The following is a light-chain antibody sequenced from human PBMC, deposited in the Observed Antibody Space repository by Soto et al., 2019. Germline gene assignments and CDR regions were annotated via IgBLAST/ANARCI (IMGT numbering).Light chain of an antibody. CDR1: QSVSSTY. V-gene: IGKV3-20*01. CDR3: QQFVTSPGT. Sequence: EMVLTQSPGTLSLSPGERATLSCRASQSVSSTYLAWYQQKPGQAPRLLIYGASSRATGIPDRFSGSGSGTDFTLTISRLEPEDFAVYYCQQFVTSPGTFGQGTKVDIK. CDR2: GAS. J-gene: IGKJ1*01.